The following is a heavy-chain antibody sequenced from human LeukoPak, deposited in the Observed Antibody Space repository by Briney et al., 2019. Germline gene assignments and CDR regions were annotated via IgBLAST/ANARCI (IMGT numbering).Heavy chain of an antibody. D-gene: IGHD4-23*01. J-gene: IGHJ4*02. CDR2: ISYDGSNK. V-gene: IGHV3-30-3*01. CDR1: GFTFSSCA. Sequence: PGGSLRLSCAASGFTFSSCAMHWVRQAPDKGLEWVAVISYDGSNKYYADSVKGRFTISRDNSKNTLYLQMNSLRAEDTAVYYCARNGLATVVSFDYWGQGTLVTVSS. CDR3: ARNGLATVVSFDY.